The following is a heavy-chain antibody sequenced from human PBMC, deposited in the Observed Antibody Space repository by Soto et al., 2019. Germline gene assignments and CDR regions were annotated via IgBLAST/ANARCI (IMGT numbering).Heavy chain of an antibody. D-gene: IGHD3-10*01. CDR1: GGSFSGYY. Sequence: ASVTLSLTCAVYGGSFSGYYWSWIRQPPGKGLEWIGEINHSGSTNYNPSLKSRVTISVDTSKNQFSLKLSSVTAADTAVYYCAREGVLLWFGNNWFDPWGQGTLVTVS. CDR3: AREGVLLWFGNNWFDP. V-gene: IGHV4-34*01. CDR2: INHSGST. J-gene: IGHJ5*02.